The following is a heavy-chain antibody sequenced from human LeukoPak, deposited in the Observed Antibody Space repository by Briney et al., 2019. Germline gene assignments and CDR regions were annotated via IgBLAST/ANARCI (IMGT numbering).Heavy chain of an antibody. Sequence: GGSLRLSCAASGFTFSSYWMHWVRQAPGKGLVWVSRINSDGSSTSYADSVKGRFTISRDNAKNTLYLQMDSLRAEDTAVYYCARDPSRLAVGPGGFEFWAQGTLVTVSS. V-gene: IGHV3-74*01. CDR3: ARDPSRLAVGPGGFEF. D-gene: IGHD6-19*01. CDR1: GFTFSSYW. J-gene: IGHJ4*02. CDR2: INSDGSST.